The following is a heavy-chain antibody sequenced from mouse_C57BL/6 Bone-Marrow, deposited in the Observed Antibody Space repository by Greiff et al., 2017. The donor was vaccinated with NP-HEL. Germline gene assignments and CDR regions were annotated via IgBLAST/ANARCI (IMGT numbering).Heavy chain of an antibody. CDR2: ISNGGGST. CDR3: ARQGWLLREGYFDY. Sequence: EVHLVESGGGLVQPGGSLKLSCAASGFTFSDYYMYWVRQTPEKRLEWVAYISNGGGSTYYPDTVKGRFTISRDNAKNTLYLQMSRLKSEDTAMYYCARQGWLLREGYFDYWGQGTTLTVSS. CDR1: GFTFSDYY. J-gene: IGHJ2*01. V-gene: IGHV5-12*01. D-gene: IGHD2-3*01.